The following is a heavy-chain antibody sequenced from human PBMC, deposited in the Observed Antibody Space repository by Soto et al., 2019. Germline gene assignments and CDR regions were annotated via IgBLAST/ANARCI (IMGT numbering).Heavy chain of an antibody. Sequence: QLQLHESGPGLVKSSETLSLTCTVSGGSISKSNYFCGWIRQAPGKGLEWIASILYTGTTSYNSSLKSRVAISVDTSKNQFSLKLNSVTAADTAVYDCARLGWGNGDSDYWGQGTLVTVSS. CDR3: ARLGWGNGDSDY. J-gene: IGHJ4*02. CDR2: ILYTGTT. V-gene: IGHV4-39*01. CDR1: GGSISKSNYF. D-gene: IGHD2-21*01.